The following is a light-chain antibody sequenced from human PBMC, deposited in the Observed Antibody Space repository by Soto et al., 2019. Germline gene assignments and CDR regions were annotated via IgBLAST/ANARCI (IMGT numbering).Light chain of an antibody. CDR1: ESISSG. CDR3: QQYNSYRVT. V-gene: IGKV1-5*01. CDR2: DAS. Sequence: DIQMTQSPSTLSASVGDRVTITCRASESISSGLAWYQQKPGKAPKLLIYDASSLESGVPSRFSGSGSGTEFTLTISSLQPDDFATYYCQQYNSYRVTFGQGTKVDIK. J-gene: IGKJ2*01.